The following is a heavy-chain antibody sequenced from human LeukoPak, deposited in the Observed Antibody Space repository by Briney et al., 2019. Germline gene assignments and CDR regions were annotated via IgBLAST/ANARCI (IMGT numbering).Heavy chain of an antibody. D-gene: IGHD4-23*01. CDR3: ARGTEGVTPNWFDP. J-gene: IGHJ5*02. V-gene: IGHV4-34*01. CDR2: INHSGST. Sequence: PSETLSLTCAVYGGSFSGYYWSWIRQPPGKGLEWIGEINHSGSTNYNPSLKSRVTLSVDTSKTQSSLRLRSVTAADTAVYYCARGTEGVTPNWFDPWGQGTLVTVSS. CDR1: GGSFSGYY.